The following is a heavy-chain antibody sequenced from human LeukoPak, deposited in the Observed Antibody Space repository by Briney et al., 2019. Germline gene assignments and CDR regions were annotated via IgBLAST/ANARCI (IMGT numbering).Heavy chain of an antibody. V-gene: IGHV3-48*04. CDR1: GFTFSSYS. CDR3: ARDGETGDLDY. CDR2: ISSSSSTI. Sequence: GGSLRLSCAASGFTFSSYSMNWVRQAPGKGLGWVSYISSSSSTIYYADSVKGRFTISRDNAKNSLYLQMNSLRAADTAVYYCARDGETGDLDYWGQGTLVTVSS. D-gene: IGHD7-27*01. J-gene: IGHJ4*02.